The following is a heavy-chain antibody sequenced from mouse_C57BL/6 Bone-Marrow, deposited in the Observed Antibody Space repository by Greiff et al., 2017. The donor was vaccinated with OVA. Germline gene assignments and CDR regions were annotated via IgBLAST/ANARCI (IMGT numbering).Heavy chain of an antibody. Sequence: EAGGGLVQPKGSLKLSCAASGFSFNTYAMNWVRQAPGKGLEWVARIRSKSNNYATYYADSVKDRFTISRDDSESMLYLQMNNLKTEDTAMYYCVRRNYYGSSGTCYAMDYWGQGTSVTVSS. CDR2: IRSKSNNYAT. CDR1: GFSFNTYA. D-gene: IGHD1-1*01. V-gene: IGHV10-1*01. CDR3: VRRNYYGSSGTCYAMDY. J-gene: IGHJ4*01.